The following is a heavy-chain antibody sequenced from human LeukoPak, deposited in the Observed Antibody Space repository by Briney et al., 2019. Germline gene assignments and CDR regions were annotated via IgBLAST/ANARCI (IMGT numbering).Heavy chain of an antibody. Sequence: SETLSLTCAVYGGSFSGYYWSWIRQPPGKGLEWIGEINHSGSTNYNPSLKSRVTISVDTSKNQFSLRLSSVTAADTAVYYCARRLMITFGGVIVIRPGYFDYWGQGTLVTASS. CDR1: GGSFSGYY. CDR2: INHSGST. CDR3: ARRLMITFGGVIVIRPGYFDY. V-gene: IGHV4-34*01. D-gene: IGHD3-16*02. J-gene: IGHJ4*02.